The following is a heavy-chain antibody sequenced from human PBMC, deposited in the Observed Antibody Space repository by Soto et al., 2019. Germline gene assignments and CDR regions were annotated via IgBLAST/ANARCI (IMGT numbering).Heavy chain of an antibody. V-gene: IGHV4-61*01. CDR3: ARVPLRYSSSHNFDS. J-gene: IGHJ4*02. CDR2: IYNTETF. D-gene: IGHD6-19*01. Sequence: SETLSLTCSVSGVSVSSGSFYWSWIRQPPGRGLEWIGFIYNTETFNYNPSLKSRVTLSVDASKHQFSLKLSSVTAADTAVYYCARVPLRYSSSHNFDSWGQGALVTVYS. CDR1: GVSVSSGSFY.